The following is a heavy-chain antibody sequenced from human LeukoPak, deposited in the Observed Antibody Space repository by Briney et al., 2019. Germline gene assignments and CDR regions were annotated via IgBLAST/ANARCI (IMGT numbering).Heavy chain of an antibody. V-gene: IGHV1-69*13. D-gene: IGHD1-26*01. CDR3: ATQSGSFTQGAFDI. CDR2: IIPIFGTA. CDR1: GGTFSSYA. J-gene: IGHJ3*02. Sequence: SVKVSCKASGGTFSSYAISWVRQAPGQGLEWMGGIIPIFGTANYAQKFQGRVTITADESTSTAYMELSSLRSEDTAVYYCATQSGSFTQGAFDIWGQGTMVTVSS.